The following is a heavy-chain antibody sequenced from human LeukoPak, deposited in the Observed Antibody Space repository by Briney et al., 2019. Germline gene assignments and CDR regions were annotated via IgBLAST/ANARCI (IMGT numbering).Heavy chain of an antibody. CDR1: GFTFDDCA. CDR3: AKDRGPFWSGYYLDY. CDR2: ISGDGGST. V-gene: IGHV3-43*02. D-gene: IGHD3-3*01. Sequence: PGGSLRLSCAASGFTFDDCAMLWVRQAPGKGLEWVSLISGDGGSTYYADSVKGRFTISRDNSKNSLYLQMNSLRTEDTALYYCAKDRGPFWSGYYLDYWGQGTLVTVSS. J-gene: IGHJ4*02.